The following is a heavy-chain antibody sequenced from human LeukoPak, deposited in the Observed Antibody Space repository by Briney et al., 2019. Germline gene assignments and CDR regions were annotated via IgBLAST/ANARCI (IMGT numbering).Heavy chain of an antibody. CDR3: ARGLRRQFDY. CDR1: GFTFSSYD. Sequence: PGGSLRLSCAASGFTFSSYDMNWVRQAPGKGLEWVSYISSSGSAIYYTDSVKGRFTISRDSAQTSMYLQMNSLSAEDTAIYYCARGLRRQFDYWGQGTLVTVSS. V-gene: IGHV3-48*03. CDR2: ISSSGSAI. J-gene: IGHJ4*02. D-gene: IGHD2-8*01.